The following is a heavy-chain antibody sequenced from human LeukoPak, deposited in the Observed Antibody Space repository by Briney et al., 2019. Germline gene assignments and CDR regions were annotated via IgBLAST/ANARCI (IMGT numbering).Heavy chain of an antibody. D-gene: IGHD3-10*01. CDR3: AKDPTDGSGYYMDV. V-gene: IGHV3-30*02. CDR1: GFTFSNYG. CDR2: IRYDGSNK. Sequence: PGGSLRLSCAASGFTFSNYGLHWVRQAPGKGLEWVAFIRYDGSNKYYADSVKGRFTISRDNSKNTLYLQMNSLRAEDTAVYYCAKDPTDGSGYYMDVWGKGTTVTISS. J-gene: IGHJ6*03.